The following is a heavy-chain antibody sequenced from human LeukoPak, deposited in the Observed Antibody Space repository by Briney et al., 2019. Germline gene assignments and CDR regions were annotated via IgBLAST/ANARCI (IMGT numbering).Heavy chain of an antibody. D-gene: IGHD6-13*01. CDR2: ISYDGSNK. J-gene: IGHJ3*02. Sequence: PGRSLRLSCAASGFTFSSYAMHWVRQAPGKGLEWVAIISYDGSNKYYADSVKGRFTISRDNSKNTLYLQMNSLRAEDTAVYYCARVKGIAAAGTQVDAFDIWGQGTMVTVSS. V-gene: IGHV3-30-3*01. CDR1: GFTFSSYA. CDR3: ARVKGIAAAGTQVDAFDI.